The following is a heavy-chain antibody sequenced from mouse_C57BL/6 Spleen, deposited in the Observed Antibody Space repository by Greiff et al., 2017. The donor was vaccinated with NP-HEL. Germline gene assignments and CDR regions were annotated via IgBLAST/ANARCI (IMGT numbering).Heavy chain of an antibody. CDR2: IYPSDSET. CDR3: ARGYGSSYYFDY. Sequence: VQLQQSGAELVRPGSSVKLSCKASGYTFTSYWMDWVKQRPGQGLEWIGNIYPSDSETHYNQKFKDKATLTVDKSSSTAYMQLSSLTSEDSAVYYCARGYGSSYYFDYWGQGTTLTVSS. J-gene: IGHJ2*01. CDR1: GYTFTSYW. V-gene: IGHV1-61*01. D-gene: IGHD1-1*01.